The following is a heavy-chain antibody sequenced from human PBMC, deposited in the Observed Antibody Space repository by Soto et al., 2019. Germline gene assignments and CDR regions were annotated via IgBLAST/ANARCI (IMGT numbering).Heavy chain of an antibody. Sequence: QVQLQESGPGLVKPSETLSLTCTVSGGSISSYYWSWIRQPPGKGLEWIGYIFYSGSTNYNPSLKSRVTISVDTSKNQFSLRLRSVTAADTAVYYCAGDPRWGQGTLVTVSS. CDR1: GGSISSYY. V-gene: IGHV4-59*01. J-gene: IGHJ4*02. CDR3: AGDPR. CDR2: IFYSGST.